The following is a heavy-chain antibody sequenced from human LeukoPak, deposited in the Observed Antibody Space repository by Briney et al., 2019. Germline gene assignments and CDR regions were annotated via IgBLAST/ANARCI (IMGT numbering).Heavy chain of an antibody. J-gene: IGHJ5*02. CDR1: GFIFSSYW. CDR2: INTDGSST. V-gene: IGHV3-74*01. D-gene: IGHD3-10*01. CDR3: ARDGGPGVNWFDP. Sequence: GGSLRLSCAASGFIFSSYWMHWVRHAPGKGLAWVSRINTDGSSTSYADSVKGRFTISRDNAKNTLYLQMNSLRAEDTALYHCARDGGPGVNWFDPWGQGTLVTVSS.